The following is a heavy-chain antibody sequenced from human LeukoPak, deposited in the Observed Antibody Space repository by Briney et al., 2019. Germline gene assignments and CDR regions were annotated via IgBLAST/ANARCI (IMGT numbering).Heavy chain of an antibody. D-gene: IGHD2-15*01. CDR2: IFTSGST. Sequence: PSETLSLTCTVSGDSISSYFWSWIRQPPGKGLEWIGYIFTSGSTNYNPSLKSRVTISVDTSKNQFSLKLSSVTAADTAVYYCARHVSGAYTTYFDNWGQGTLVSVSS. V-gene: IGHV4-4*09. CDR3: ARHVSGAYTTYFDN. J-gene: IGHJ4*02. CDR1: GDSISSYF.